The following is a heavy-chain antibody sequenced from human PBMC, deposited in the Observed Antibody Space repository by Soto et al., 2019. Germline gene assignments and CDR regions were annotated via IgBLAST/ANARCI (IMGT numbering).Heavy chain of an antibody. D-gene: IGHD5-12*01. CDR3: VAWGIVATTSSYGMDV. CDR1: GFSFASSA. V-gene: IGHV1-58*01. CDR2: IVVGSGNT. J-gene: IGHJ6*02. Sequence: GASVKASCKACGFSFASSAGRWVRQSHEKRLEWIGWIVVGSGNTNYAQKFQERVTITRDMSTSTAYMELSSLRSEDTAVYYCVAWGIVATTSSYGMDVWGQGTTVTVSS.